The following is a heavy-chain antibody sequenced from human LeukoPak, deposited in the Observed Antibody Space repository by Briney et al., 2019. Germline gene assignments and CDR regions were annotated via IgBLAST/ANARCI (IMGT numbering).Heavy chain of an antibody. CDR1: GGSISSYY. D-gene: IGHD3-16*02. V-gene: IGHV4-4*07. J-gene: IGHJ4*02. CDR3: ARDYVWGGYRYFDY. CDR2: IYTSGST. Sequence: PSETLSLTCTVSGGSISSYYWSWIRQPAGKGLEWIGRIYTSGSTNYNPSLKSRVTMSVDTSKNQFSLKLSSVTAADTAVYYCARDYVWGGYRYFDYWGQGTLVTVSS.